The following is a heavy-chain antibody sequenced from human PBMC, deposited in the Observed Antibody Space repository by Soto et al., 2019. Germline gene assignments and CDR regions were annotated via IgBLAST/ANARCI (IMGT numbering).Heavy chain of an antibody. J-gene: IGHJ4*02. CDR2: ISWNSDYI. Sequence: GGSLRLSCAASGFTFDDYAMHWVRQAPGKGLEWVSGISWNSDYIGYADSVRGRFAISRDNAKNSLYLQMNSLRAEDTALYYCAKARAQYYDFWSGYPVDYWGQGTLVTVSS. CDR1: GFTFDDYA. CDR3: AKARAQYYDFWSGYPVDY. D-gene: IGHD3-3*01. V-gene: IGHV3-9*01.